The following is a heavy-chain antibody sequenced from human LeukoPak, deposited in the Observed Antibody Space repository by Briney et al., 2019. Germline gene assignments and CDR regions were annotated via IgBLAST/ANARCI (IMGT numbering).Heavy chain of an antibody. D-gene: IGHD6-19*01. CDR3: ARHRYSSGVSDY. Sequence: GGSLRLSCAASGFTFSGYWMHWVRHAPGKGLVWVSRINSDGSSTTYADSVKGRFTISRDNAKNTLYLQMNSLRAEDTAVYYCARHRYSSGVSDYWGQGTLVTVSS. J-gene: IGHJ4*02. CDR2: INSDGSST. CDR1: GFTFSGYW. V-gene: IGHV3-74*01.